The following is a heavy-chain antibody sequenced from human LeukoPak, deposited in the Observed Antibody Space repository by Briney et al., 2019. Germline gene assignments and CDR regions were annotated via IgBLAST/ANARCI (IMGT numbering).Heavy chain of an antibody. V-gene: IGHV3-7*01. CDR2: IKQDGSEK. CDR3: ASDRDYYDSSGYLFDY. J-gene: IGHJ4*02. D-gene: IGHD3-22*01. CDR1: GFTFRSYW. Sequence: AGGSLRLSCAASGFTFRSYWMSWVRQAPGKGLEWGANIKQDGSEKYYVDSVKGRFTISRDNAKNSLYLQMNSLRAEDTAVYYCASDRDYYDSSGYLFDYWGQGTLVTVSS.